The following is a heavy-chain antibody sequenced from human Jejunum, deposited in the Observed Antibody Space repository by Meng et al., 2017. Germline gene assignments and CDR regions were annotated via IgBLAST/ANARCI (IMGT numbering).Heavy chain of an antibody. CDR2: IYYSGNT. CDR1: GGSLSRHY. Sequence: QVQLKEMCPGGVKPSESLSPTGNASGGSLSRHYWSWVRQPPGKGLEWIGHIYYSGNTNYHPSLKSRVTLSLHTSENQFSLQLNSVTAADTAVYYCASAGSSGWNWYFGLWGRGTLVTVSS. V-gene: IGHV4-59*11. D-gene: IGHD6-19*01. CDR3: ASAGSSGWNWYFGL. J-gene: IGHJ2*01.